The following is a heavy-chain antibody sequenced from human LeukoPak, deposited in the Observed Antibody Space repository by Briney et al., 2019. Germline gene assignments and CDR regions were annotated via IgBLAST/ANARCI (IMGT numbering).Heavy chain of an antibody. CDR3: AKDSLGYCSSTSCQYYMDV. Sequence: GGVLRLSCAASAFTFRSDGRHWVRQAPGNGLGWVAAIWYDGSNEYYADSVKGRVTISRDNSKNTLYLQMNSLRAEDTAVYYCAKDSLGYCSSTSCQYYMDVWGKGTTVTVSS. J-gene: IGHJ6*03. CDR1: AFTFRSDG. CDR2: IWYDGSNE. V-gene: IGHV3-33*06. D-gene: IGHD2-2*01.